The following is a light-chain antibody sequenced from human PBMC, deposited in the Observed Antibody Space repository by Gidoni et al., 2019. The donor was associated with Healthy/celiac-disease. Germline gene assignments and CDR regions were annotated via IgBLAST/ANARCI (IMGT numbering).Light chain of an antibody. Sequence: IVLTQSPATLSLSPGERATLPCRASQSLSSYLAWYQQKPGQAPRLLIYDASKRATGIPARFSGSGSGTDFTLTISSLEPEDFAVYYCQQRSNWPRTFGQGTKLEIK. CDR3: QQRSNWPRT. CDR2: DAS. J-gene: IGKJ2*01. V-gene: IGKV3-11*01. CDR1: QSLSSY.